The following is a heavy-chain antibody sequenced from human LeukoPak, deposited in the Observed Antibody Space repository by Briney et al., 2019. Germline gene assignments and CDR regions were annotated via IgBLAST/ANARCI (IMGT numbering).Heavy chain of an antibody. Sequence: SETLSLTCTVSGGSISSSSYYWGWIRQPPGKGLEWIGSIYYSGSTYYNPSLKSRVTISVDTSKNQSSLKLSSVTAADTAVYYCASFIYCSGGSCYGMDVWGQGTTVTVSS. CDR3: ASFIYCSGGSCYGMDV. CDR2: IYYSGST. CDR1: GGSISSSSYY. V-gene: IGHV4-39*01. J-gene: IGHJ6*02. D-gene: IGHD2-15*01.